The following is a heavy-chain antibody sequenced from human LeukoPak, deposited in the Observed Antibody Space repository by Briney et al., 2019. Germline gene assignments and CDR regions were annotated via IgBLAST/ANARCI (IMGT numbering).Heavy chain of an antibody. CDR1: GYTFTSYG. D-gene: IGHD2-2*01. V-gene: IGHV1-18*01. CDR3: ARAPPMPYCSSTSCYGFDP. Sequence: ASVKVSCKASGYTFTSYGISWVRQAPGQGLEWMGWISAYNGNTNYAQKLQGRVTMTTDTSTSTAYMELRGLRSDDTAVYYCARAPPMPYCSSTSCYGFDPWGQGTLVTVSS. J-gene: IGHJ5*02. CDR2: ISAYNGNT.